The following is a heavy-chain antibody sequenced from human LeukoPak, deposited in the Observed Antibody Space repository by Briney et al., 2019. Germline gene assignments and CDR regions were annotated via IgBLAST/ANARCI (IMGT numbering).Heavy chain of an antibody. Sequence: SETLSLTCAVSGYSLTNHYWIWIRQLPGKGLEWIGEILHTGSTNYNPSFKSRVTISTDTSKNQFFLTLTSVTAADTAVYFCARGPAAFHPWGQGTLVTVSS. J-gene: IGHJ5*02. D-gene: IGHD6-13*01. CDR3: ARGPAAFHP. CDR1: GYSLTNHY. CDR2: ILHTGST. V-gene: IGHV4-34*12.